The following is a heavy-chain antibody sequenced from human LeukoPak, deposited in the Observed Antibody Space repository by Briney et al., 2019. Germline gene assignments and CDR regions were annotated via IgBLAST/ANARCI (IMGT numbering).Heavy chain of an antibody. J-gene: IGHJ5*02. CDR3: ACQGSSSNWFDP. V-gene: IGHV4-34*01. CDR2: INHSGST. Sequence: SSDTLSLTCAVYGESFSGYYWSWIRQPPGKGLEWIGEINHSGSTNYNPSLKSRVPISVDPSKNQFSLKLSSVTAADTAVYYCACQGSSSNWFDPWGQGTLVTVSS. CDR1: GESFSGYY.